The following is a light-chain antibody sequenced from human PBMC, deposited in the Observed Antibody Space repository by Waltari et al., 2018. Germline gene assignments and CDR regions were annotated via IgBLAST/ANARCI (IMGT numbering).Light chain of an antibody. CDR2: DAT. Sequence: QSALTQPASVSGSPGQSITIPCTGTSSEVGTYKFVSWYHQHPGKVPKLIIYDATDRPSGVSSRFSGSKSGNTASLTISGLQAEDEGDYYCNSYTTSGTVVFGGGTKLTVL. CDR3: NSYTTSGTVV. CDR1: SSEVGTYKF. V-gene: IGLV2-14*03. J-gene: IGLJ2*01.